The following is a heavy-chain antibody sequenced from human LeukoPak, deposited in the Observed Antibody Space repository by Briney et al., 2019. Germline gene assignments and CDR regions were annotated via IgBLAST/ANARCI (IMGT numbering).Heavy chain of an antibody. CDR2: INPDGSST. V-gene: IGHV3-74*01. CDR1: GFTFSGYW. Sequence: GGSLRLSCAASGFTFSGYWMHWVRQAPGKGLVWVSHINPDGSSTSYADSVKGRFTISRDNAKNTLYLQMNSLRAEDTAVYYCAKPSGSGRTDLFGGGTFDYWGQGTLVTVSS. J-gene: IGHJ4*02. D-gene: IGHD2-15*01. CDR3: AKPSGSGRTDLFGGGTFDY.